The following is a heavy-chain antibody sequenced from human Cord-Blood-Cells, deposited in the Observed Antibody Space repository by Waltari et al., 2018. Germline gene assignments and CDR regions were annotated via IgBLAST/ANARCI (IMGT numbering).Heavy chain of an antibody. V-gene: IGHV4-38-2*01. CDR3: ARAAGYCSSTSCYFDY. D-gene: IGHD2-2*01. Sequence: QVQLQESGPGLLKPSETLSLTCAVSGYSISSGYYWGWIGQPPGKGLEWIGSIYHRGSTYYNPSRKSRVTISVDTSKNQFSLKLSSGTAADTAVYYCARAAGYCSSTSCYFDYWGQGTLVTVSS. J-gene: IGHJ4*02. CDR1: GYSISSGYY. CDR2: IYHRGST.